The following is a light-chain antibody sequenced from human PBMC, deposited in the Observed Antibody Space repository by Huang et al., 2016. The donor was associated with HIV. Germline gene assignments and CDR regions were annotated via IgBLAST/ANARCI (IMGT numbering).Light chain of an antibody. Sequence: EIVMTQSPATLSLSPGERATLPGRASQSVSNNLAVYQQKPGLAPTLLIYGASTRATGIPARFSCSGSGTRFTLTISSLQSEDFAVYYCQQYNNWPPEYTFGQGTKLEIK. CDR3: QQYNNWPPEYT. CDR1: QSVSNN. V-gene: IGKV3-15*01. CDR2: GAS. J-gene: IGKJ2*01.